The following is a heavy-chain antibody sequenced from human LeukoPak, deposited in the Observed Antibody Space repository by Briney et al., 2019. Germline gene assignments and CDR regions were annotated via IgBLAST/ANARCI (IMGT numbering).Heavy chain of an antibody. J-gene: IGHJ4*02. V-gene: IGHV4-39*01. CDR2: IYYSGST. CDR3: ARRADCGGDCYSVFDY. CDR1: GGSISSSSYY. Sequence: PSETLSLTCTVSGGSISSSSYYWGWIRQPPGKALEWIGSIYYSGSTYYNPSLKSRVTISVDTSKNQFSLKLSSVTAADTAVYYCARRADCGGDCYSVFDYWGQGTLVTVSS. D-gene: IGHD2-21*02.